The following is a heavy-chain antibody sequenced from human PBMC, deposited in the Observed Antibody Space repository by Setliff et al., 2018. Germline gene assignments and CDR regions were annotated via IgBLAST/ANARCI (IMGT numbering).Heavy chain of an antibody. CDR1: GYFISSGYY. J-gene: IGHJ4*02. Sequence: KPSETLSLTCAVSGYFISSGYYWGWIRQPPGKGLEWVGSIYHSGSTYYNPSLKSRVTISVDTSKKQFSLKLSSVTAADTAVYYCARRHCSGGSCYSLNYFDYWGQGTLVTVSS. CDR2: IYHSGST. CDR3: ARRHCSGGSCYSLNYFDY. V-gene: IGHV4-38-2*01. D-gene: IGHD2-15*01.